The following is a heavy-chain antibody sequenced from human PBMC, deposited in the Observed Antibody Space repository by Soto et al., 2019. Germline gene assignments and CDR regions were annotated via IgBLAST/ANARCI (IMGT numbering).Heavy chain of an antibody. Sequence: QVQLAESGGGVVQPGRSLRLSCAASGFTFSNYGMHWVRQAPGKGLEWVAVISHDGRNEYYEDSLKGRFTISRDNAKNTLYLQMNNLRPEDSAVYYCAKDLRYDILTGYYMGVGAFDIWGLGTVVTVSS. D-gene: IGHD3-9*01. J-gene: IGHJ3*02. V-gene: IGHV3-30*18. CDR3: AKDLRYDILTGYYMGVGAFDI. CDR1: GFTFSNYG. CDR2: ISHDGRNE.